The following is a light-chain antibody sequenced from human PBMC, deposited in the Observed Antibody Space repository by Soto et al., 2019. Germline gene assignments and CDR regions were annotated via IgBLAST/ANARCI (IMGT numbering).Light chain of an antibody. Sequence: QSALTQPRSVSGSPGQSVTISCTGTSSDVGAYNYVSWYQQHSGKAPKFMIYDVSKRPSGVPDRFSGSKSGNTASLTISGLQAEDEADYYCCSYAGTYSYVFGTRTKVTVL. CDR3: CSYAGTYSYV. CDR1: SSDVGAYNY. V-gene: IGLV2-11*01. J-gene: IGLJ1*01. CDR2: DVS.